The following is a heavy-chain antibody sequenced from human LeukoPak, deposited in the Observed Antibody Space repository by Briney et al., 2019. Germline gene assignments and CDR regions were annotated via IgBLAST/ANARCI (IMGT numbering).Heavy chain of an antibody. Sequence: PGGSLRLSCAASGFTFSNYGMHWVRQAPGKGLEWVAFIRYDGSNKYYGDSVKGRLTVSRDNSKNTVYLQMNSLRAEDTAVYYCAKDKLDGGWLEDYWGQGTLVTVS. CDR3: AKDKLDGGWLEDY. CDR1: GFTFSNYG. J-gene: IGHJ4*02. V-gene: IGHV3-30*02. D-gene: IGHD3-22*01. CDR2: IRYDGSNK.